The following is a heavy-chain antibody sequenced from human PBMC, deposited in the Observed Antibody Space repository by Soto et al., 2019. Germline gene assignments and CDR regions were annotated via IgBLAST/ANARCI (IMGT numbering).Heavy chain of an antibody. V-gene: IGHV3-23*01. CDR3: AKEWAGLDV. Sequence: GGSLRLSCAASGFAFNNYAMTWVRQAPGKGLEWVSSVTSSGSTTYSADSVKGRFTISRDNSKNTLYLQMNSLRAEDTALYYCAKEWAGLDVWGKGTTVTVSS. D-gene: IGHD6-19*01. CDR1: GFAFNNYA. CDR2: VTSSGSTT. J-gene: IGHJ6*04.